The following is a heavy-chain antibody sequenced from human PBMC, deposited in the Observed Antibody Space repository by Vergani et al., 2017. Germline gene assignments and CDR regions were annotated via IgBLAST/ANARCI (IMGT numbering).Heavy chain of an antibody. CDR1: GGSFSDYY. J-gene: IGHJ4*02. CDR2: VNHGGST. CDR3: ASIARAPTRRNPPPDY. D-gene: IGHD3-16*02. Sequence: QVQLQEWGAGLLKTSETLSLTCGVSGGSFSDYYWSWIHQAPGMGLEWNGEVNHGGSTNYNPSLKSRVSISVDTSKNQFSLQLTSVTAADSALYFCASIARAPTRRNPPPDYWGQGILVTVSS. V-gene: IGHV4-34*01.